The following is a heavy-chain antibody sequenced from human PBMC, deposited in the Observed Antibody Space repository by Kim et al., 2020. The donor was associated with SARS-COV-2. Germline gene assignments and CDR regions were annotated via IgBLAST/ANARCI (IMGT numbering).Heavy chain of an antibody. J-gene: IGHJ3*02. Sequence: STYYADSVKGRFTISRDNSKNALYLQMNSLRAEDTAVYYCARLYYHAFDIWGQGTMVTVSS. CDR2: ST. V-gene: IGHV3-53*01. CDR3: ARLYYHAFDI. D-gene: IGHD3-10*01.